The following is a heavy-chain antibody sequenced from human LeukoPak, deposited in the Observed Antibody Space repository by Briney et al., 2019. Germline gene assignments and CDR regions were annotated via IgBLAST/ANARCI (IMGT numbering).Heavy chain of an antibody. D-gene: IGHD2-21*02. CDR1: GFTFSSYS. V-gene: IGHV3-23*01. CDR2: ISGGGDIT. J-gene: IGHJ4*02. Sequence: GGSLRLSCAASGFTFSSYSMNWVRQAPGKGLEWVSVISGGGDITYYADSVTGRFTISRDNSKDTLFLQMHSLRPGDTAVYYCVREDTPATANYWGQGTLVTISS. CDR3: VREDTPATANY.